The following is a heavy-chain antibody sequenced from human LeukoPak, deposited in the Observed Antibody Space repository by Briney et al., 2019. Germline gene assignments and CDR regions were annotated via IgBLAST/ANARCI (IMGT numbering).Heavy chain of an antibody. J-gene: IGHJ4*02. V-gene: IGHV3-13*01. D-gene: IGHD3-10*01. Sequence: PGGSLRLSCAASGFTFSSYDMHWVRQATGKGLEWVSAIGTAGDTYYPGSVKGRFTISRENAKNSLYLQMNSLRAGDTAVYYCARDMVRGVIKTTLNYSHYWGQGTLVTVSS. CDR3: ARDMVRGVIKTTLNYSHY. CDR2: IGTAGDT. CDR1: GFTFSSYD.